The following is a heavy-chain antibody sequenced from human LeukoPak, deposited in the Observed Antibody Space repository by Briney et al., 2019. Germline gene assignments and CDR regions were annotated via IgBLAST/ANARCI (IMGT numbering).Heavy chain of an antibody. V-gene: IGHV3-74*01. D-gene: IGHD1-14*01. J-gene: IGHJ4*02. CDR1: GFIFRSYW. CDR3: ARSRDNVLDY. CDR2: ISSDGSIA. Sequence: GGSLRLSCAASGFIFRSYWMYWVRQASGKGLVWVSRISSDGSIASYADSVEGRFAISRDSARNTLYLQMNSLRAEDTAVYYCARSRDNVLDYWGQGTLVTVSS.